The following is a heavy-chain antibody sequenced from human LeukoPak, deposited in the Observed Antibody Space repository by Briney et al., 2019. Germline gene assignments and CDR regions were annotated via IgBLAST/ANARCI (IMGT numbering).Heavy chain of an antibody. CDR1: GFTFSDYY. Sequence: GGSLRLSCAASGFTFSDYYMSWIRQAPGKGLEWVSYISSSGSTIYYADSVKGRFTISRDNSKNTLYLQMNSLRAEDTAVYYCAREGYCSGGSCYVRGPFDYWGQGTLVTVSS. CDR3: AREGYCSGGSCYVRGPFDY. V-gene: IGHV3-11*04. D-gene: IGHD2-15*01. J-gene: IGHJ4*02. CDR2: ISSSGSTI.